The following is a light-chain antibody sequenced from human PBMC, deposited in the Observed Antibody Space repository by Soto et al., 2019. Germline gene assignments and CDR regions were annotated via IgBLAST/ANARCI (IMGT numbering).Light chain of an antibody. CDR3: QQYNSDPPT. J-gene: IGKJ1*01. CDR2: DAS. CDR1: QSIGSW. Sequence: DIQMTQSPSTLSASVGDRVTITCRASQSIGSWLAWYQQKPGKAPKLLSYDASSLESGVPSRFSGSGSGTEFTLTISSLQPDDFAAYYCQQYNSDPPTFGQGTKVDIK. V-gene: IGKV1-5*01.